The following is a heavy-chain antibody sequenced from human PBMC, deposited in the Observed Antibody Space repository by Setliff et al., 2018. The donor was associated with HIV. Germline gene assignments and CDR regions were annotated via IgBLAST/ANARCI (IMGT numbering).Heavy chain of an antibody. CDR1: GGSFSDYY. J-gene: IGHJ6*03. Sequence: SETLSLTCAVYGGSFSDYYWSWIRQPPGKGLEWIGRIYTSGSTNYNPSLKSRVTISVDTSKNQFSLKLRSVTAADTAVYYCARGFSGDYLFTGYMDVWGKGTTVTLSS. V-gene: IGHV4-34*01. CDR3: ARGFSGDYLFTGYMDV. D-gene: IGHD3-22*01. CDR2: IYTSGST.